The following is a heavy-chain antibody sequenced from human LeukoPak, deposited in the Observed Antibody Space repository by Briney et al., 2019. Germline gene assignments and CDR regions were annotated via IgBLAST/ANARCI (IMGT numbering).Heavy chain of an antibody. D-gene: IGHD6-13*01. CDR2: INPNSGGT. V-gene: IGHV1-2*04. Sequence: ASVKVSCKASGYTFTGYYMHWVRQAPGQGLEWMGWINPNSGGTNYAQKFQGWVTMTRDTSISTAYMELSRLRSDDTAVYYCARVRAAAAGTWYYFDYWGQGTLVTVSS. CDR1: GYTFTGYY. J-gene: IGHJ4*02. CDR3: ARVRAAAAGTWYYFDY.